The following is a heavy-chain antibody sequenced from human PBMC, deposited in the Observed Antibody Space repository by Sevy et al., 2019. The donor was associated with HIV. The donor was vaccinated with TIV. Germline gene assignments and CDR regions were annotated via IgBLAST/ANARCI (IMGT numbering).Heavy chain of an antibody. J-gene: IGHJ4*02. V-gene: IGHV3-43*01. CDR1: GFTFDDYT. CDR2: ISWDGSQK. CDR3: GRLGGIYGDFDDY. Sequence: GGSLRLSCAASGFTFDDYTMHWVRQVPGKGLEWVSLISWDGSQKSYAESVKGRFTISRDNSKDSLYLQMNSLRTEDTALYYCGRLGGIYGDFDDYWGQGTLVTVSS. D-gene: IGHD4-17*01.